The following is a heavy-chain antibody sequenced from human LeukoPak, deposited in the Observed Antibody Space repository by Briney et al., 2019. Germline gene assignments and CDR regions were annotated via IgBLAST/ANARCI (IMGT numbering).Heavy chain of an antibody. D-gene: IGHD1-7*01. CDR3: ARDGTSTDDY. J-gene: IGHJ4*02. Sequence: GASVKVSCKASGYTFTGFGISWVRQAPGQGLEWMGWISGYNDNTHYAKKFQGRVTLTTDTPTSTAYMELRSLRSDDTAVYYCARDGTSTDDYWGQGTLVTVSS. V-gene: IGHV1-18*01. CDR2: ISGYNDNT. CDR1: GYTFTGFG.